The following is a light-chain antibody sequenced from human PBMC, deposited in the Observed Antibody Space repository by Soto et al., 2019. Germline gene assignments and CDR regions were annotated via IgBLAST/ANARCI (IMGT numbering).Light chain of an antibody. V-gene: IGKV1-5*03. CDR3: QHYNSYSEA. CDR2: EAS. Sequence: DIQMTQSPSTPSSSPGERATITCRASQTISSSFAWYQQKPGKAPKLLIYEASTLTSGVPSWSSGGGAAAVVTITSSSLKADDVATYYCQHYNSYSEAFGQGTKVDIK. J-gene: IGKJ1*01. CDR1: QTISSS.